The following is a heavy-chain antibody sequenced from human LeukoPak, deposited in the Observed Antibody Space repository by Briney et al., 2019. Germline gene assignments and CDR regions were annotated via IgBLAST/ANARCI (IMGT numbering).Heavy chain of an antibody. CDR3: AKDGPPYTLRYFDWGPYNWFDP. Sequence: PGGSLRLSCAASGFTFSSYAMSWVRQAPGKGLEWVSAISGGGGSTYYADSVKGRFTISRDNSKNTLYLQMNSLRAEDTAVYYCAKDGPPYTLRYFDWGPYNWFDPWGQGTLVTVSS. D-gene: IGHD3-9*01. CDR2: ISGGGGST. V-gene: IGHV3-23*01. J-gene: IGHJ5*02. CDR1: GFTFSSYA.